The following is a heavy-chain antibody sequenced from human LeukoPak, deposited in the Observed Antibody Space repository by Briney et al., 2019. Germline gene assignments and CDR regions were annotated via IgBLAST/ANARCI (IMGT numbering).Heavy chain of an antibody. D-gene: IGHD3-10*01. CDR1: GGSISSSNW. CDR3: ARDAGSYYKTGFDP. CDR2: IYHSGST. V-gene: IGHV4-4*02. Sequence: SGTLSLTCAVSGGSISSSNWWSWARQPPGKGLEWIGEIYHSGSTNYDPSLKSRVTISVDKSKNQFSLKLSSVTAADTAVYYCARDAGSYYKTGFDPWGQGTLVTVSS. J-gene: IGHJ5*02.